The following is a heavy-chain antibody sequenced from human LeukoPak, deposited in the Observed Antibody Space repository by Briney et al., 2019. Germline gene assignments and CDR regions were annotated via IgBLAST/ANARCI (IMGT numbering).Heavy chain of an antibody. CDR2: ISYDGSNK. D-gene: IGHD2-2*01. Sequence: GGSLRLSCAASGFTFSSYGMHWVRQAPGKGLEWVAVISYDGSNKYYADSVKGRFTIFRDNSKNTLYLQMNSLRAEDTAVYYCARDRSDCSSTSCYGRKYKWSDPWGQGTLVTVSS. V-gene: IGHV3-30*03. J-gene: IGHJ5*02. CDR1: GFTFSSYG. CDR3: ARDRSDCSSTSCYGRKYKWSDP.